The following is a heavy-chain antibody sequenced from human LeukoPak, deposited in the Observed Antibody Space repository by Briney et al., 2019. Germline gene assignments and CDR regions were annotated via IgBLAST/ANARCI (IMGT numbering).Heavy chain of an antibody. CDR2: TNPNSGGT. V-gene: IGHV1-2*02. CDR3: ATAGYSSSWYGDYYYYGMDV. J-gene: IGHJ6*02. Sequence: ASVKVSCKASGYTFTAYYMHWVRQAPGQGLEWMGWTNPNSGGTNYAQKFQGRVAMTRDTSISTAYMELSRLRSDDTAVYYCATAGYSSSWYGDYYYYGMDVWGQGTTVTVSS. D-gene: IGHD6-13*01. CDR1: GYTFTAYY.